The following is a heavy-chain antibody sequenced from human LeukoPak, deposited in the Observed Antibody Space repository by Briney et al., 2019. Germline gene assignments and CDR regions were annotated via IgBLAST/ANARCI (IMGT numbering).Heavy chain of an antibody. Sequence: GGSLRLSCAASGFTFSSYAMHWVRQAPGKGPEWVAVISYDGSNKYYADSVKGRFTISRDNSKNTLYLQMNSLRAEDTAVYYCARASDYYDSSGVPYDYWGQGTLVTVSS. D-gene: IGHD3-22*01. CDR3: ARASDYYDSSGVPYDY. CDR2: ISYDGSNK. V-gene: IGHV3-30-3*01. CDR1: GFTFSSYA. J-gene: IGHJ4*02.